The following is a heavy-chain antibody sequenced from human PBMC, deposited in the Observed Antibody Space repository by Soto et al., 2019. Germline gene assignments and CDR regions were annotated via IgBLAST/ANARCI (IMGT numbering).Heavy chain of an antibody. CDR2: IAWDSNKK. D-gene: IGHD6-19*01. V-gene: IGHV3-9*01. J-gene: IGHJ5*02. Sequence: ELQMVESGGGLVQPGRSLRLSCAASGFTFDDYAMHWVRQAPGKGLEWVSVIAWDSNKKHYADSVKGRFTISRDNAKNSLYLQMDSLRPEDTAFYYCAKANGCSLSLQGDWFDPWGQGTLVTVSS. CDR1: GFTFDDYA. CDR3: AKANGCSLSLQGDWFDP.